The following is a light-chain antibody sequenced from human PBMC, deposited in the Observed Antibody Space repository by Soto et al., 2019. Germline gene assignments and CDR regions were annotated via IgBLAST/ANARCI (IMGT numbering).Light chain of an antibody. V-gene: IGLV2-14*01. CDR1: SSDIGAYDY. CDR2: EVN. J-gene: IGLJ1*01. CDR3: FSFSPTRPHD. Sequence: QSLLAQPASLSGSPGQSITISCTGTSSDIGAYDYVSWFQQHPGKAPKLMISEVNNRPSGVSNRFSGSKSGNTAYLTISGLQVEDEAEYFCFSFSPTRPHDVGTGTKVTVL.